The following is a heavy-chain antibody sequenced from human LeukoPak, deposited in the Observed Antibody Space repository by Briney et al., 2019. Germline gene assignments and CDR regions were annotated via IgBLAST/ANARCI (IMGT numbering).Heavy chain of an antibody. D-gene: IGHD6-13*01. J-gene: IGHJ4*02. CDR3: AREGGIAAAGIPVRAFDY. CDR1: GFTFSSYA. CDR2: ISYDGSNK. Sequence: GGSLRLSCAASGFTFSSYAMHWVRQAPGKGLEWVAVISYDGSNKYYADSVKGRFTISRDNSKNTLYLQMNSLRAEDTAVYYCAREGGIAAAGIPVRAFDYWGQGTLVTVSS. V-gene: IGHV3-30*04.